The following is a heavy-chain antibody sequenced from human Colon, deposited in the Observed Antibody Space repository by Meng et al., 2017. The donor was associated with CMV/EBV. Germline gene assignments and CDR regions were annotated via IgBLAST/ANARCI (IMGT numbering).Heavy chain of an antibody. Sequence: GGSLRLSCAASGFTFSDFAMGWVRQAPGKGLDWVSAITGRSTGTYYADSVKGRFTIFRDNSNNTLYLQMHSLRAADTAVYFCAKESGYGFLGSNYFDSWGQGTLVTVSS. D-gene: IGHD3-16*01. J-gene: IGHJ4*02. CDR3: AKESGYGFLGSNYFDS. CDR2: ITGRSTGT. CDR1: GFTFSDFA. V-gene: IGHV3-23*01.